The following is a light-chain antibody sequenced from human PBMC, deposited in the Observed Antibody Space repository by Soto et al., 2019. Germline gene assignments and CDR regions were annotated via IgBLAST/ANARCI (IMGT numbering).Light chain of an antibody. CDR2: GTS. Sequence: EIVLTQSPGTLSLSPGERATLSCRVSESIYISLLAWYQHKPGQAPRLLVYGTSNRATGIPDRFSGSGSGTDFTLTISRVEPEDFAMYYCQQYGGSPSYTFGLGTRLEIK. J-gene: IGKJ2*01. V-gene: IGKV3-20*01. CDR1: ESIYISL. CDR3: QQYGGSPSYT.